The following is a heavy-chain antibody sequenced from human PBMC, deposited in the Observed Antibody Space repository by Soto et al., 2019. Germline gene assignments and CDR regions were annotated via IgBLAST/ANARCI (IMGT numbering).Heavy chain of an antibody. V-gene: IGHV3-23*01. J-gene: IGHJ4*02. CDR3: AKARITIFGVTQDFDY. CDR1: GFTFTTYP. CDR2: TSGSGGTT. Sequence: EVQLLESGGGLVQPGGSLRLSCAASGFTFTTYPMSWVRKPPGKGLEWVSGTSGSGGTTHYTDSVKGRFTISRDNSKNTLYLQMNSLRAEDTAVYYCAKARITIFGVTQDFDYWGQGTLVTVSS. D-gene: IGHD3-3*01.